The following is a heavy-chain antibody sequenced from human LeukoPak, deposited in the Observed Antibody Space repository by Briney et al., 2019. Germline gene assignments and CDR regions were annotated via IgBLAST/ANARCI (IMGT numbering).Heavy chain of an antibody. J-gene: IGHJ4*02. CDR1: GGSFSGYY. V-gene: IGHV4-34*01. CDR2: INHSGST. Sequence: SETLSLTCAVYGGSFSGYYWSWIRQPPGKGLEWIGEINHSGSTNYNPSLKSRVTISVDTSKNQFSLKRSSVTAADTAVYYCARGSSTDLDYWGQGTLVTVSS. CDR3: ARGSSTDLDY.